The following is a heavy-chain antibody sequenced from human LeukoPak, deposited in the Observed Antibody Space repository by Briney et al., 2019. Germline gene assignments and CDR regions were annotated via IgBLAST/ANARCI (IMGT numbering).Heavy chain of an antibody. CDR3: ARARVTTVTTTPFDY. D-gene: IGHD4-17*01. CDR2: ISAYNGNT. V-gene: IGHV1-18*01. J-gene: IGHJ4*02. CDR1: GYTFTSYG. Sequence: ASVKVSCKASGYTFTSYGISWVRQAPGQGLEWMGWISAYNGNTNYAQKLQGRVTMTTDTSTSTAYMELRSLRSDDTAVYYCARARVTTVTTTPFDYWGQGTLVTVSS.